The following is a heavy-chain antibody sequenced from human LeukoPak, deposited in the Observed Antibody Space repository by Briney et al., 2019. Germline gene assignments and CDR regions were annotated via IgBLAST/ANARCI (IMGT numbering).Heavy chain of an antibody. CDR3: ARPPPRLDGSGWYYFDY. D-gene: IGHD6-19*01. Sequence: GGSLRLSYAASGFTFSYYWMTWVRQAPGKGLEWVANIKQDGSEKNYADSVEGRFTISRDNAKDSLYLQMNSLRAEDTAVYYCARPPPRLDGSGWYYFDYWGQGTLVTVSS. CDR1: GFTFSYYW. CDR2: IKQDGSEK. V-gene: IGHV3-7*04. J-gene: IGHJ4*02.